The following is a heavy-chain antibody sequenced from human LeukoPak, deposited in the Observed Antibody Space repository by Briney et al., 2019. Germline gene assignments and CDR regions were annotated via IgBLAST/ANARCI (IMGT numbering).Heavy chain of an antibody. Sequence: ASVKVSCKASGYTFTSYGISWVRQAPGQGLEWMGWISAYNGNTNYAQKLQGRVTMTTDTSTSTAYMELRSLRSDDTAVYYCARDGPIVVVPAAPDYWGQGTLVTVSS. CDR3: ARDGPIVVVPAAPDY. D-gene: IGHD2-2*01. CDR1: GYTFTSYG. V-gene: IGHV1-18*01. J-gene: IGHJ4*02. CDR2: ISAYNGNT.